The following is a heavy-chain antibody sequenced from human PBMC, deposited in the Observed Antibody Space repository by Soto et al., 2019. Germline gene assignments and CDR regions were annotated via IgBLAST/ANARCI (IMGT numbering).Heavy chain of an antibody. V-gene: IGHV1-18*01. CDR2: ISAYNGNT. D-gene: IGHD3-3*01. J-gene: IGHJ4*02. CDR3: ARYQFNYDFWSGYLFGPLDY. CDR1: GYTFTSYG. Sequence: ASVKVSCKASGYTFTSYGISWVRQAPGQGLEWLGWISAYNGNTNYAQKLQGRVTMTTDTSTSTAYMELRSLRSDDTAVYYCARYQFNYDFWSGYLFGPLDYWGQGTLVTVSS.